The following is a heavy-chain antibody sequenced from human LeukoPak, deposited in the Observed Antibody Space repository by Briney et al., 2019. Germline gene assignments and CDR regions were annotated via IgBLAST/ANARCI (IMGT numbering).Heavy chain of an antibody. V-gene: IGHV4-34*01. Sequence: NPGGSLRLSCAASGFTFSSYEMNWVRQPPGKGLEWIGEINHSGSTNYNPSLKSRVTISVDTSKNQFSLKLSSVTAADTAVYYCARFPWFGELSYRYNWFDPWGQGTLVTVSS. D-gene: IGHD3-10*01. J-gene: IGHJ5*02. CDR2: INHSGST. CDR1: GFTFSSYE. CDR3: ARFPWFGELSYRYNWFDP.